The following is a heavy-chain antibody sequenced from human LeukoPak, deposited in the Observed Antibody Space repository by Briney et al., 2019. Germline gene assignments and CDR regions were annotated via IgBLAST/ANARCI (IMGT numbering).Heavy chain of an antibody. CDR1: GGSMSTYY. CDR2: IYYSGST. CDR3: ARGDLSDSSGYLTNDY. J-gene: IGHJ4*02. D-gene: IGHD3-22*01. Sequence: SETLSLTCTVSGGSMSTYYWSWIRQPPGKGLEWIGYIYYSGSTNYNPSLKSRVTISVDTSKNQFSLKLSSVTAADTAVYYCARGDLSDSSGYLTNDYWGQGTLVTVSS. V-gene: IGHV4-59*01.